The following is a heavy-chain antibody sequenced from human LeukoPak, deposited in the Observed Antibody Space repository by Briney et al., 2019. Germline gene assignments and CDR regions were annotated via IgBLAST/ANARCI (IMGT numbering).Heavy chain of an antibody. Sequence: PGGSLRLSCAASGFSFSSYSMNWVRQAPGKGLEWVSSISTSSTYVYYADSVRGRFTIFRDNAKNSLHLQMNSLRAEDTAVYYCARDVWYSSGWYPFDYWGQGTLVTVSS. CDR2: ISTSSTYV. CDR1: GFSFSSYS. D-gene: IGHD6-19*01. V-gene: IGHV3-21*01. CDR3: ARDVWYSSGWYPFDY. J-gene: IGHJ4*02.